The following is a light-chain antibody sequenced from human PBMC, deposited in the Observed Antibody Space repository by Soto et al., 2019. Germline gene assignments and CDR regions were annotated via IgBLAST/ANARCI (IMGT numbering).Light chain of an antibody. CDR1: QSVSSN. CDR2: GAS. V-gene: IGKV3-15*01. J-gene: IGKJ1*01. CDR3: QQYNNWPPMA. Sequence: EIVMTQSPATLSVSPGERATLSCRASQSVSSNLAWYQQKPGQAPRLLIYGASTRATGIPARFSGSGSGTEFTLTISSLQCEDFAVYYCQQYNNWPPMAFGQGTKAEIK.